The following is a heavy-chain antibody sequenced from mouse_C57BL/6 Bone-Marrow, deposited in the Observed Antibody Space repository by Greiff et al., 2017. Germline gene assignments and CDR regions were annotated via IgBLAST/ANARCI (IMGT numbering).Heavy chain of an antibody. D-gene: IGHD4-1*01. J-gene: IGHJ2*01. CDR1: GYTFTSYW. Sequence: QVQLQQPGAELVKPGASVKMSCKASGYTFTSYWMTWVKQRPGQGLEWIGDIYPTSGRTNYNEKFKSKAILTVDNSSNTAYMQLSSLTSEDSAVFYCARAGPLGGSLDYWGQGTTLTVS. CDR3: ARAGPLGGSLDY. CDR2: IYPTSGRT. V-gene: IGHV1-55*01.